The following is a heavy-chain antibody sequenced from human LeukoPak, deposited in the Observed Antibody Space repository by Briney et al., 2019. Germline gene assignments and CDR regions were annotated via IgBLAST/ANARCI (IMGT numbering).Heavy chain of an antibody. Sequence: ASVKVSCKASGYTFTGYYIHWVRQAPGQGLEWRGIINPSGGSTSYPQKFQDRVTMTRDTSTSTVYMELSSLKSDDTAIYYCARGVFGELEKLMFQHWGQGTLVTVSS. CDR2: INPSGGST. CDR1: GYTFTGYY. V-gene: IGHV1-46*01. J-gene: IGHJ1*01. D-gene: IGHD3-10*02. CDR3: ARGVFGELEKLMFQH.